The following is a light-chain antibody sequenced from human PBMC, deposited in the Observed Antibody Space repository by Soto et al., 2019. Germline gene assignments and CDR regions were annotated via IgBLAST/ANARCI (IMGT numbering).Light chain of an antibody. CDR3: AAWDDSLNGSV. Sequence: QSVLTQPPSASGPPGQRVTISCSGSSSNIGSNTVHWYQQLPGTAPKVLIYRNNQRPSGVPDRFSGSKSGTSASLAISGLQSEDEADYYCAAWDDSLNGSVFGTGTKLTVL. V-gene: IGLV1-44*01. CDR2: RNN. J-gene: IGLJ1*01. CDR1: SSNIGSNT.